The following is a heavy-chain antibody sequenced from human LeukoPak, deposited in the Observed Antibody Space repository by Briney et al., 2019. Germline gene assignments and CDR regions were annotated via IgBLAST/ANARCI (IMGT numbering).Heavy chain of an antibody. D-gene: IGHD2-8*02. CDR2: ISGSGANT. CDR1: GFTFSTYS. V-gene: IGHV3-23*01. J-gene: IGHJ4*02. Sequence: GGSLRLSCAASGFTFSTYSMSWVRLAPGKGLEWVSGISGSGANTYYADSVKGRFTISRDNSKNTLYLQMNSLRAEDPAVFYCAKYPASGGYFDYWGQGTLVTVSS. CDR3: AKYPASGGYFDY.